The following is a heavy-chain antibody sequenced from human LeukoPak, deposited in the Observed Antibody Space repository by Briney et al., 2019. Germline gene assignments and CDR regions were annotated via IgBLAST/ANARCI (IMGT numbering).Heavy chain of an antibody. CDR3: ARDCGRDGYNCGGRQDAFDI. CDR1: GGTFSSYA. D-gene: IGHD5-24*01. J-gene: IGHJ3*02. Sequence: AASVKLSCKASGGTFSSYAISWLRQAPGQGLEWMGGIIPIFGTANYAQKFQGRVTITADESTSTAYMELSSLRSEDTAVYYCARDCGRDGYNCGGRQDAFDIWGQGTMGTVSS. V-gene: IGHV1-69*13. CDR2: IIPIFGTA.